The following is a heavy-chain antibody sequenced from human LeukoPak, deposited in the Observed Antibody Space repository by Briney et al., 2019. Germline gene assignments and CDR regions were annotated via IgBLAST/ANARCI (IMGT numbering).Heavy chain of an antibody. V-gene: IGHV3-30*03. D-gene: IGHD3-3*01. CDR1: GFTFSSYG. CDR3: ARRRGASFGLLDY. Sequence: GGSLRLSCAASGFTFSSYGMHWVRQAPGKGLEWVVVISYDGSNKYYADSVKGRFTISRDNSKNTLYLQMNSLRAEDTAVYFCARRRGASFGLLDYWGQGTLVTVSS. CDR2: ISYDGSNK. J-gene: IGHJ4*02.